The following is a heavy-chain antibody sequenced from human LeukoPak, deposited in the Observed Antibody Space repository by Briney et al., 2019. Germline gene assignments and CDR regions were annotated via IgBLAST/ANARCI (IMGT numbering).Heavy chain of an antibody. CDR1: GYTFTNYG. V-gene: IGHV1-18*01. CDR2: ISAYNGNT. J-gene: IGHJ4*02. D-gene: IGHD6-19*01. Sequence: AASVKVSCKASGYTFTNYGISWVRQAPGQGLEWMVWISAYNGNTNYAQKLQGRVTMTTDTSTSTAYMELRSLRSDDTAVYYCARDKSSGLVSYFDYWGQGTLVTVSS. CDR3: ARDKSSGLVSYFDY.